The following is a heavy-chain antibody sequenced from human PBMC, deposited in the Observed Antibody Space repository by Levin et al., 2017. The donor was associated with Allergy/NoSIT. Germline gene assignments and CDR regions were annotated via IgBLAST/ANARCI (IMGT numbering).Heavy chain of an antibody. D-gene: IGHD3-10*01. J-gene: IGHJ5*02. V-gene: IGHV1-46*01. CDR1: GYTFTSYY. CDR2: INPSGGST. CDR3: ARATYYYGSGTDRWFDP. Sequence: GASVKVSCKASGYTFTSYYMHWVRQAPGQGLEWMGIINPSGGSTSYAQKFQGRVTMTRDTSTSTVYMELSSLRSEDTAVYYCARATYYYGSGTDRWFDPWGQGTLVTVSS.